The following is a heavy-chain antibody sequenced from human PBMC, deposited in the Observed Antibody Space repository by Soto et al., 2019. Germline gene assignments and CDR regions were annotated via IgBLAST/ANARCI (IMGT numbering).Heavy chain of an antibody. CDR1: GFTFSSYG. CDR3: ARDRVVRGVITRGFDP. J-gene: IGHJ5*02. Sequence: GGSLRLSCAASGFTFSSYGMHWVRQAPGKGLEWVAVIWYDGSNKYYADSVKGRFTISRDNSKNTLYLQMNSLRAEDTAVYYCARDRVVRGVITRGFDPWGQGTLVTVSS. CDR2: IWYDGSNK. V-gene: IGHV3-33*01. D-gene: IGHD3-10*01.